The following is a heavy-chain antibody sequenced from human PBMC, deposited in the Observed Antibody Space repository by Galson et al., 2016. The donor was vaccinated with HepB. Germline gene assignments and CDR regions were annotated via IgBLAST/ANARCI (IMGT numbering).Heavy chain of an antibody. J-gene: IGHJ4*02. V-gene: IGHV1-18*01. D-gene: IGHD3-16*01. CDR2: ISAYNGKT. CDR3: ARDWGRGWPPSPGY. CDR1: GDSFTSYG. Sequence: SVKVSCKVSGDSFTSYGITWVRQAPGQGLEWMGWISAYNGKTGHAQNFQGRVTMTTDTSTTTAYMELRSLRFDDTAVYYCARDWGRGWPPSPGYWGQGTLVTVSS.